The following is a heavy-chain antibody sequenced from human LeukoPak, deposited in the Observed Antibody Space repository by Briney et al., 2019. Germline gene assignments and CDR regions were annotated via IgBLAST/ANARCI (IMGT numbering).Heavy chain of an antibody. D-gene: IGHD4-17*01. V-gene: IGHV4-59*01. CDR3: ARTLYGDYGEYYFDY. CDR2: IYYSGST. J-gene: IGHJ4*02. CDR1: GGSFSGYY. Sequence: PSETLSLTCAVYGGSFSGYYWSWIRQPPGKGLEWIGYIYYSGSTNYNPSLKSRVTISVDTSKNQFSLKLSSVTAADTAVYYCARTLYGDYGEYYFDYWGQGTLVTVSS.